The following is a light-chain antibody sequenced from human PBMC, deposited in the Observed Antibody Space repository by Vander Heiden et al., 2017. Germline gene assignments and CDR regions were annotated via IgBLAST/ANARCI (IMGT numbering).Light chain of an antibody. Sequence: QSVLTQPLSASGTPGQRVTIACSGSSSNNGSNYVSWYQQLPGTAPKLLIYSNNQRPSGVPDRFSGSKSGTSASLAISGLRSEDEADYYCAAWDDSLSGVVFGGGTKLTVL. CDR3: AAWDDSLSGVV. J-gene: IGLJ2*01. CDR1: SSNNGSNY. V-gene: IGLV1-47*02. CDR2: SNN.